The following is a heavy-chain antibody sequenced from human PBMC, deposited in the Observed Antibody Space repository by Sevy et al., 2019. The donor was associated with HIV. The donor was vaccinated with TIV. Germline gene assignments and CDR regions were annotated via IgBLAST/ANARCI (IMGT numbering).Heavy chain of an antibody. Sequence: GGSLRLSCAASGFTFSDYGMHWVRQAPGKGLEWVAVIWLDGSNKYYGDSVKGRFTISRDSSKNTLFLQMNSLRVDDTAVYYCAREERSGTTTSFDYWGQGALVTVSS. V-gene: IGHV3-33*01. J-gene: IGHJ4*02. CDR1: GFTFSDYG. D-gene: IGHD1-7*01. CDR3: AREERSGTTTSFDY. CDR2: IWLDGSNK.